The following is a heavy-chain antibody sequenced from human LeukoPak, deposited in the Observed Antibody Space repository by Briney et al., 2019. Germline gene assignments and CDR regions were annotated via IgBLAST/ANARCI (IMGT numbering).Heavy chain of an antibody. Sequence: SETLSLTCTVSGGSISSYYWSWIRQPPGKGLEWIGYIHYSGSTNYNPSLKSRGTISVDTSKNQFSLKLSSVTAADTAVYYCARVTVGMATIDYWGQGTLVTVSS. CDR1: GGSISSYY. CDR3: ARVTVGMATIDY. V-gene: IGHV4-59*01. J-gene: IGHJ4*02. CDR2: IHYSGST. D-gene: IGHD5-12*01.